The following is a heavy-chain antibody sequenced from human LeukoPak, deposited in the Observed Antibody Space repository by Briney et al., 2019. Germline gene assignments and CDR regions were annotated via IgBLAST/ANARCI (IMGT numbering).Heavy chain of an antibody. D-gene: IGHD6-6*01. CDR2: ISAYNGNT. CDR1: GYTFTSYG. Sequence: ASVKVSCKASGYTFTSYGISWVRQAPGQGLEWMGWISAYNGNTNYAQKLQGRVTMTTDTSTSTAYMELRSLRSDDTAVYYCARDHPYNSSSYYFDYWGQGTLVTVSS. J-gene: IGHJ4*02. V-gene: IGHV1-18*01. CDR3: ARDHPYNSSSYYFDY.